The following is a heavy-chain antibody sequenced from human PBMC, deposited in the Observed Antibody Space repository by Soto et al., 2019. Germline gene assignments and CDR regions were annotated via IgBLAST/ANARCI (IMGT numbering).Heavy chain of an antibody. J-gene: IGHJ4*02. Sequence: ASVKVSCKASGYTFTSYYMHLVRQAPGQGLEXMGXXNXXGXXXXXAXXXQGRVTMTRDTSTSTVYMELSSLRSEDTAVYYCARVRRSSGYYYGYWGQGTPVTVSS. CDR3: ARVRRSSGYYYGY. V-gene: IGHV1-46*01. CDR2: XNXXGXXX. D-gene: IGHD3-22*01. CDR1: GYTFTSYY.